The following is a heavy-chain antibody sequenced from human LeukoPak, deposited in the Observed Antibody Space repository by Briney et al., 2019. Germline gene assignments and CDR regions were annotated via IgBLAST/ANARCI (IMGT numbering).Heavy chain of an antibody. V-gene: IGHV4-39*07. CDR3: ARDRRVELRMVGIAVAGTQYYFDY. J-gene: IGHJ4*02. Sequence: SETLSLTCTVSGGSISSSSYYWGWIRQPPGKGLEWIGSIYYSGSTYYNPSLKSRVTISVDTSKNQFSLKLSSVTAADTAVYYCARDRRVELRMVGIAVAGTQYYFDYWGQGTLVTVSS. D-gene: IGHD6-19*01. CDR2: IYYSGST. CDR1: GGSISSSSYY.